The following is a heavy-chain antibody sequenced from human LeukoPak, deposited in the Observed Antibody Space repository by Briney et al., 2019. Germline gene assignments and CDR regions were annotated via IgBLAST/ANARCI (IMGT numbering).Heavy chain of an antibody. Sequence: SETLSLTCAVYGGSFSGYSWSWIRQPPGKGLEWIGYIYHSGSTYYNPSLKSRVTISVDRSKNQFSLKLSSVTAADTAVYYCARVGYGGNSGWYFDLWGRGTLVTVSS. D-gene: IGHD4-23*01. CDR1: GGSFSGYS. V-gene: IGHV4-30-2*01. J-gene: IGHJ2*01. CDR3: ARVGYGGNSGWYFDL. CDR2: IYHSGST.